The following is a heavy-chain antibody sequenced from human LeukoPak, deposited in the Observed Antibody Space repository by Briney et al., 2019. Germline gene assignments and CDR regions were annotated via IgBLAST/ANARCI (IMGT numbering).Heavy chain of an antibody. Sequence: GGSLRLSCAASGFTVSSNHMTWVRQAPGKGLEWVLVIYSGGSTYYTDSVKGRFIISRDNSRNTLYLQMNNLRAEDTAVYYCARAWAPAGLYFDYWGQGTLVTVSS. D-gene: IGHD6-13*01. J-gene: IGHJ4*02. CDR2: IYSGGST. V-gene: IGHV3-53*01. CDR3: ARAWAPAGLYFDY. CDR1: GFTVSSNH.